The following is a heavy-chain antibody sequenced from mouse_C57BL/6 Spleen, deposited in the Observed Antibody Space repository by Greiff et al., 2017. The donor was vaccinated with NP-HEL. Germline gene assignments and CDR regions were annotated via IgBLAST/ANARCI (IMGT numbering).Heavy chain of an antibody. J-gene: IGHJ3*01. CDR3: ARSGDGYGFAY. V-gene: IGHV1-52*01. Sequence: VQLQQPGAELVRPGSSVKLSCKASGYTFTSYWMHWVKQRPIQGLEWIGNIDPSDSETHYNQKFKDKATLTVDKSSSTAYMQLSSLTSEDSAVYYCARSGDGYGFAYWGQGTLVTVSA. CDR1: GYTFTSYW. D-gene: IGHD2-2*01. CDR2: IDPSDSET.